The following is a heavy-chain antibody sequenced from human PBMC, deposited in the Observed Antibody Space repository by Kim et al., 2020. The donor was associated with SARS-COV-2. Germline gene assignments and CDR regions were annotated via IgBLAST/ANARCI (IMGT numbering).Heavy chain of an antibody. CDR1: GGSISSSSYY. CDR2: IYYSGST. V-gene: IGHV4-39*01. CDR3: ARTRFGGEDAFDI. J-gene: IGHJ3*02. Sequence: SETLSLTCTVSGGSISSSSYYWGWIRQPPGKGLEWIGSIYYSGSTYYNPSLKSRVTISVDTSKNQFSLKLSSVTAADTAVYYCARTRFGGEDAFDIWGQGTMVTVSS. D-gene: IGHD2-21*01.